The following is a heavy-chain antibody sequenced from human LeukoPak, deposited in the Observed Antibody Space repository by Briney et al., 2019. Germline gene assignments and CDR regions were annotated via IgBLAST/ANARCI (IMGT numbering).Heavy chain of an antibody. CDR2: INGNGGTT. CDR1: GSSFSTYA. CDR3: ARDVLR. V-gene: IGHV3-64D*06. Sequence: GGSLRLSCSASGSSFSTYAMHWARQAPGKGLEYVSAINGNGGTTYYADSVKGRFIISRDNSKNTLYLQLSSLRAEDTAVYYCARDVLRWGQGTLVTVSP. J-gene: IGHJ4*02.